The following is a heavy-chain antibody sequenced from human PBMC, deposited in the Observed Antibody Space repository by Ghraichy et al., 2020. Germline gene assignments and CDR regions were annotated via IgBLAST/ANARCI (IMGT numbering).Heavy chain of an antibody. CDR1: GFTVSSNY. J-gene: IGHJ6*02. CDR2: IYSGGST. Sequence: GGSLRLSCAASGFTVSSNYMSWVRQAPGKGLEWVSVIYSGGSTYYADSVKGRFTISRDNSKNTLYLQMNSLRAEDTAVYYCAREVGREDWDYYYGMDVWGQGTTVTVSS. V-gene: IGHV3-53*01. CDR3: AREVGREDWDYYYGMDV. D-gene: IGHD1-26*01.